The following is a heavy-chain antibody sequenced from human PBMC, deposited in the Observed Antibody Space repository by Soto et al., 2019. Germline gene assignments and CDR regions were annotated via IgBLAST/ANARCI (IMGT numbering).Heavy chain of an antibody. CDR1: GFTFSSYW. CDR2: INSDGSST. CDR3: ASSFGCSGGSCYYLDY. V-gene: IGHV3-74*01. Sequence: GGSLRLSCAASGFTFSSYWMHWVRQAPGKGLVWVSRINSDGSSTSYADSVKGRFTIYRDNAKNTLYLQMNSLRAEDTAVYYCASSFGCSGGSCYYLDYWGQGTLVTVSS. J-gene: IGHJ4*02. D-gene: IGHD2-15*01.